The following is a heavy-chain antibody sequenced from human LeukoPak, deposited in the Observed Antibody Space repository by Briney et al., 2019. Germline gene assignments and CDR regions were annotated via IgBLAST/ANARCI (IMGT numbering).Heavy chain of an antibody. J-gene: IGHJ4*02. Sequence: SETLSLTCAVSGGSISSSNWWSWVRQPPGKGLEWIGEIYHSGSTNYNPSLKSRVTISVDKSKNQFSLKLSSVTAADTAVYYCARDSYQGSDYRVFDYWGQGTLVTVSS. CDR3: ARDSYQGSDYRVFDY. CDR2: IYHSGST. V-gene: IGHV4-4*02. CDR1: GGSISSSNW. D-gene: IGHD2-2*01.